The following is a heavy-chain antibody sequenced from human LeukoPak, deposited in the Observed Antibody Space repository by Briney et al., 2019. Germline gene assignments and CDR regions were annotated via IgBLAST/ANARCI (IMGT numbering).Heavy chain of an antibody. J-gene: IGHJ4*02. CDR1: GGSISSGDYY. D-gene: IGHD3-10*01. Sequence: SETLSLTCTVSGGSISSGDYYWSWIRQPPGKGLEWIGYIYYSGSTYYIPSLKSRVTISVDTSKNQFSLKLSSVTAADTAVYYCASQQLWFGENVASFDYWGQGTLVTVSS. V-gene: IGHV4-30-4*01. CDR3: ASQQLWFGENVASFDY. CDR2: IYYSGST.